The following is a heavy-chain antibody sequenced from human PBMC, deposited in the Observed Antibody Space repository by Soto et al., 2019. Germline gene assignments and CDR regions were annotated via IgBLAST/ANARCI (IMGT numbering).Heavy chain of an antibody. V-gene: IGHV1-18*01. Sequence: QVPLVQSGAEMKKPGASVKVSCKASGYTFTNYGISWVRQAPGQGLEWMGWISGYDGDTNYAQKFQGRVTMTTDTSTRTGYLVLRRLKSDGAAVYYCARDYDRWGGDWFYPWGQGTLVTVSS. D-gene: IGHD3-16*01. CDR2: ISGYDGDT. J-gene: IGHJ5*02. CDR1: GYTFTNYG. CDR3: ARDYDRWGGDWFYP.